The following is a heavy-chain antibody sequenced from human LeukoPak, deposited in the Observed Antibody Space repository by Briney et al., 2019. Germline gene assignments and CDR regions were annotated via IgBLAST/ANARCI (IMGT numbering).Heavy chain of an antibody. J-gene: IGHJ5*02. CDR3: ARRRITMVRGVIITLGYYWFDP. Sequence: SETLSLTCTVSGGSISSYYWSWIRQPPGKGLEWIGYIYYSGSTNYNPSLKSRVTISVDTSKNQFSLKLSSVTAADTAVYYCARRRITMVRGVIITLGYYWFDPWGQGTLVTVSS. V-gene: IGHV4-59*01. CDR1: GGSISSYY. CDR2: IYYSGST. D-gene: IGHD3-10*01.